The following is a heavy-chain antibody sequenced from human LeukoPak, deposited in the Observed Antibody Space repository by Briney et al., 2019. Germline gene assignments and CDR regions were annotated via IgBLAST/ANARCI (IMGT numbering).Heavy chain of an antibody. CDR2: ISASDGTT. CDR1: GYSFSIYG. J-gene: IGHJ4*02. CDR3: ARCGAAVTTHFSH. Sequence: GASVKVSCKASGYSFSIYGITWAQQAPGQGLEYLGWISASDGTTNYAQKVQDRVTMTTDTSTSTAYLELRSLRSEDTAVYYCARCGAAVTTHFSHWGQGTLVTVSS. D-gene: IGHD4-17*01. V-gene: IGHV1-18*01.